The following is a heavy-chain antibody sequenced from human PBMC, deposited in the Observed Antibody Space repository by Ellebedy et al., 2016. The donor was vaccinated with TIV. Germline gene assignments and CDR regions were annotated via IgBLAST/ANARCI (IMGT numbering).Heavy chain of an antibody. V-gene: IGHV4-4*02. J-gene: IGHJ3*02. CDR2: IYHTGGT. CDR1: GGFVSSKDW. CDR3: VKHGPGSYQARDGFDI. Sequence: SETLSLTXAVSGGFVSSKDWWSWLRQSPGKGLEWIGEIYHTGGTNYDPSLTGRVIISVDDFNKQLSLRLTSVTAADTAVYYCVKHGPGSYQARDGFDIWGPGATVTVSS. D-gene: IGHD3-10*01.